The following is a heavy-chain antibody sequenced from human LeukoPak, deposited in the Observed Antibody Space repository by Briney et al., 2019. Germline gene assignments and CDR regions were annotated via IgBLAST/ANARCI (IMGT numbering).Heavy chain of an antibody. J-gene: IGHJ4*02. D-gene: IGHD3-3*01. CDR2: LDRDGNSI. Sequence: GGSLRLSCAASGFTLSSHWMDCVRQAPGKGLEWVSRLDRDGNSISYADSVKGRFTISRDNAKNTLYLQMNSLRAEDTAVYYCARETILGIGLSDWGQGTLVTVSS. V-gene: IGHV3-74*01. CDR3: ARETILGIGLSD. CDR1: GFTLSSHW.